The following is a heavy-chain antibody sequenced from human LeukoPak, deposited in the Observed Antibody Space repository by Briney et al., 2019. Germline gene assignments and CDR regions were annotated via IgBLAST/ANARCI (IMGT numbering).Heavy chain of an antibody. CDR1: GYTFTSYD. CDR2: MNPNSGNT. Sequence: GASVKVSCKASGYTFTSYDINWVRQATGQGLEWMGWMNPNSGNTGYAQKFQGRVTITRNTSISTAYMELSSLRSEDTAVYYCARVPSYYDFWSGYYGVRWFDPWGQGTLVTVSS. J-gene: IGHJ5*02. D-gene: IGHD3-3*01. V-gene: IGHV1-8*03. CDR3: ARVPSYYDFWSGYYGVRWFDP.